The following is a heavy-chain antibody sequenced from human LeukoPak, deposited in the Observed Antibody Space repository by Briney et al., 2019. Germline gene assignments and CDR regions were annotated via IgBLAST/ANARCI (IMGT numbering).Heavy chain of an antibody. Sequence: SETLSLTCTVYGGSISSYYWGWIRQPAGKGLEWIGRIYTSGSTNSNPSLKSRVTMSVDTSKNQFSLKLSSGTAADTAMSYCARERIQIAAASSFILWFDPWGQGTLVTVSS. J-gene: IGHJ5*02. D-gene: IGHD6-13*01. CDR3: ARERIQIAAASSFILWFDP. CDR1: GGSISSYY. V-gene: IGHV4-4*07. CDR2: IYTSGST.